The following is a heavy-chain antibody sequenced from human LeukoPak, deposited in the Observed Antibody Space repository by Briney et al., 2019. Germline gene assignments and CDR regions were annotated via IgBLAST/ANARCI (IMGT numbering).Heavy chain of an antibody. CDR2: IIPILGIA. Sequence: SVKVSCKASGGTFSSYAISWVRQAPGQGLEWMGGIIPILGIANYAQKFQGRVTITADKSTSTAYMELSSLRSEDTAVYYCARSPVGYCSSTSCPGTYNWFDPWGQGTLVTVSS. D-gene: IGHD2-2*01. J-gene: IGHJ5*02. V-gene: IGHV1-69*10. CDR1: GGTFSSYA. CDR3: ARSPVGYCSSTSCPGTYNWFDP.